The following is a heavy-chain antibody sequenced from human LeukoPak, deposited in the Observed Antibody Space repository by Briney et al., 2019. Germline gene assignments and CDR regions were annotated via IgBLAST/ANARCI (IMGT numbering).Heavy chain of an antibody. CDR2: IYYSGST. CDR1: GGSFSGYY. Sequence: SETLSLTCAVYGGSFSGYYWSWIRQPPGKGLEWIGYIYYSGSTYYNPSLKSRVTISVDTSKNQFSLKLSSVTAADTAVYYCAAQSGSQKYYFDYWGQGTLVTVSS. V-gene: IGHV4-59*06. CDR3: AAQSGSQKYYFDY. J-gene: IGHJ4*02.